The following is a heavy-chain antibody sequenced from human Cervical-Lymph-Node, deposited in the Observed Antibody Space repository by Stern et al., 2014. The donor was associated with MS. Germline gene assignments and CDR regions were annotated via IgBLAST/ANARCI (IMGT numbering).Heavy chain of an antibody. D-gene: IGHD4-23*01. CDR2: INPVGGST. CDR1: GYTFTSNT. Sequence: QVQLVQSGAEVKKPGASVKVSCKAFGYTFTSNTMHWVRQAPGQGLEWLGIINPVGGSTQYAQKLQGRVTMTRDTSTSTVYMELTSLRSEDTAVYSCARDNGGWSVDSWGQGTLVIVSS. CDR3: ARDNGGWSVDS. J-gene: IGHJ4*02. V-gene: IGHV1-46*01.